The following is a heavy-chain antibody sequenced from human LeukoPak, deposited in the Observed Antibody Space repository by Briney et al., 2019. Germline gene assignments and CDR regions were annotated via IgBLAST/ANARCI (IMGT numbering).Heavy chain of an antibody. V-gene: IGHV5-51*01. CDR2: IYLGDSDT. CDR3: ARRACSGNSCLDY. J-gene: IGHJ4*02. CDR1: GYSFTSYG. Sequence: GESLKISCKGSGYSFTSYGIGWVRQTPGKGLEWMGIIYLGDSDTRYSPSFQGQVPISGDKSINTAYVHWSNLKASDTAMYYCARRACSGNSCLDYWGQGTLVTVSS. D-gene: IGHD2-15*01.